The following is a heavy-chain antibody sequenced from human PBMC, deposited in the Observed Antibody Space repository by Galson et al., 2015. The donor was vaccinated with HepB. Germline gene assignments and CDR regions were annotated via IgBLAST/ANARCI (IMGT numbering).Heavy chain of an antibody. CDR3: ARFLTDSSSWYYFDY. CDR2: IYSGGST. D-gene: IGHD6-13*01. Sequence: SLRLSCAASGFTVSSNYMSWVRQAPGKGLEWVSVIYSGGSTYYADSVKGRFTISRDNSKNTLYLQMNSLRAEDTAVYYCARFLTDSSSWYYFDYWGQGTLFTVSS. J-gene: IGHJ4*02. V-gene: IGHV3-53*01. CDR1: GFTVSSNY.